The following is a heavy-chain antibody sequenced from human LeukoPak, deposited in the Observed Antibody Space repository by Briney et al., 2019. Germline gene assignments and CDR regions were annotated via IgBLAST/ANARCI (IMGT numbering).Heavy chain of an antibody. CDR1: GGTFSSYA. CDR2: IIPIFGTA. Sequence: GASVKVSCKASGGTFSSYAISWVRQAPGQGLEWMGGIIPIFGTANYAQKFQGRVTITTDESTSTAYMEPSSLRSEDTAVYYCAREAGGSYSQYYFDYWGQGTLVTVSS. V-gene: IGHV1-69*05. D-gene: IGHD1-26*01. CDR3: AREAGGSYSQYYFDY. J-gene: IGHJ4*02.